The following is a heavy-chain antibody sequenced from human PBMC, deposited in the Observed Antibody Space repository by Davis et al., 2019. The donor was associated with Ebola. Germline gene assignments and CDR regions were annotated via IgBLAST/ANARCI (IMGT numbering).Heavy chain of an antibody. J-gene: IGHJ6*02. D-gene: IGHD4-17*01. V-gene: IGHV3-7*03. CDR1: GFTFSSYG. Sequence: GGSLRLSCAASGFTFSSYGMHWVRQAPGKGLEWVANIKQDGSEKYYVDSVKGRFTISRDNAKNSLYLQMNSLRAEDTAVYYCARDDYGYPMRFYYYGMDVWGQGTTVTVSS. CDR3: ARDDYGYPMRFYYYGMDV. CDR2: IKQDGSEK.